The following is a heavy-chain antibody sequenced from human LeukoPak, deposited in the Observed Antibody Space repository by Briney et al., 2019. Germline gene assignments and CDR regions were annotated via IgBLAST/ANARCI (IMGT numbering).Heavy chain of an antibody. Sequence: PSETLSLTCAVSGYSISSGYYWGWIRQPPGKGLEWIASIYHSGSTYYNPSLKSRITISVDTSKNQFSLKLSSVTAADTAVYYCARRGISWYFDYWGQGTLSPSPQ. CDR3: ARRGISWYFDY. CDR1: GYSISSGYY. V-gene: IGHV4-38-2*01. CDR2: IYHSGST. J-gene: IGHJ4*02. D-gene: IGHD6-13*01.